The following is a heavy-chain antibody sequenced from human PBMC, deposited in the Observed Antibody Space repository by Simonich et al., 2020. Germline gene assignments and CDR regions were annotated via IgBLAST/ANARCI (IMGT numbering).Heavy chain of an antibody. CDR3: AREGAGNDAFDI. CDR2: ISNDGSNK. CDR1: GFTFRSYA. D-gene: IGHD1-26*01. Sequence: QVQLVESGGGVVQPGRSLRLSCAASGFTFRSYAMHWVRQAPGKGLEWVAVISNDGSNKYYADSVKGRFTISRDNSKNTLYLQMNSLRAEDTAVYYCAREGAGNDAFDIWGQGTMVTVSS. J-gene: IGHJ3*02. V-gene: IGHV3-30*07.